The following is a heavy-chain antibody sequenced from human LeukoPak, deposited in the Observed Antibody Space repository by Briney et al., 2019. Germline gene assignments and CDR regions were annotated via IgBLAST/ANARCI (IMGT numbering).Heavy chain of an antibody. Sequence: GASVKVSCKASGYTFTDYYMHWVRQAPGQGLEWMGWINPNGGGTSYAQKFQGRVTMTRDTSISTAYMELSRLRSDDTAVYYCARGVGNSYYYFYYMDVWGKGTTVPVSS. V-gene: IGHV1-2*02. D-gene: IGHD4-23*01. CDR3: ARGVGNSYYYFYYMDV. CDR1: GYTFTDYY. J-gene: IGHJ6*03. CDR2: INPNGGGT.